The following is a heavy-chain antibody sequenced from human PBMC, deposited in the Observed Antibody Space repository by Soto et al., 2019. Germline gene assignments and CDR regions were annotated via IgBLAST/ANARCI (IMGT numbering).Heavy chain of an antibody. CDR3: AKDHPAPFDY. D-gene: IGHD2-2*01. CDR2: ISGSGGST. J-gene: IGHJ4*02. V-gene: IGHV3-23*01. Sequence: GGSLRLSCTASGFTFSSYAMSWVRQAPGKGLEWVSAISGSGGSTYYADSVKGRFTISRDNSKNTLYMQMSSLRAEDTAVYDCAKDHPAPFDYWGQGTLVTASS. CDR1: GFTFSSYA.